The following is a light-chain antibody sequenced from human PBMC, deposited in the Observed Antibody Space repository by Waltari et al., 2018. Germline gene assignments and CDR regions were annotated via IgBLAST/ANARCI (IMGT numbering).Light chain of an antibody. V-gene: IGLV4-69*01. J-gene: IGLJ3*02. CDR2: LNSDGTH. Sequence: QLVLTQSPSASASLGASVKPTCTLSSGPTHYAIAWPQQQPEKGPRYLMKLNSDGTHNKGDGIPDRFSGSSSGAERYLTISSLQSEDEADYYCQTWGTGIRVFGGGTKLTVL. CDR1: SGPTHYA. CDR3: QTWGTGIRV.